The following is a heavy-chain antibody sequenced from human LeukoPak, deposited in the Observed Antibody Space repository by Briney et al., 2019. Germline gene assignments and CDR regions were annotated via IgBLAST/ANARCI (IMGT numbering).Heavy chain of an antibody. CDR3: ARGMTRESIAAAGTSHNWFDP. V-gene: IGHV4-4*07. CDR1: GGSISSYY. D-gene: IGHD6-13*01. CDR2: IYNSGST. Sequence: PSETLSLTCTVSGGSISSYYWSWIRQPAGKGLEWIGRIYNSGSTTYNPSLKSRVTMSVDTSKNQFSLKLSSVTAADTAVYYCARGMTRESIAAAGTSHNWFDPWGQGTLVTVSS. J-gene: IGHJ5*02.